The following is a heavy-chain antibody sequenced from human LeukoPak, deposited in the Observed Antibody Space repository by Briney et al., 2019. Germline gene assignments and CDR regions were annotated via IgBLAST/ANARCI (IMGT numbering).Heavy chain of an antibody. CDR3: ARVRPPLYSSGWTDGMGV. CDR2: IRSKAYGGTT. J-gene: IGHJ6*02. CDR1: GFTFGDYA. Sequence: GGSLRLSCTASGFTFGDYAMSWVRQAPGKGLEWVGFIRSKAYGGTTEYAASVKGRFTISRDDSKSIAYLQMNSLRAEDTAVYYCARVRPPLYSSGWTDGMGVWGQGTTVTVSS. D-gene: IGHD6-19*01. V-gene: IGHV3-49*04.